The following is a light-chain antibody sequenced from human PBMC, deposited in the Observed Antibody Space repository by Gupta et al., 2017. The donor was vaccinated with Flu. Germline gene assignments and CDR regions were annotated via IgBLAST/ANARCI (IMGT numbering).Light chain of an antibody. CDR1: SSDVAVYDF. CDR3: ISYTTSATRV. J-gene: IGLJ3*02. V-gene: IGLV2-14*01. Sequence: QFALTQPAPTAWPPERSITISCTGTSSDVAVYDFVSWYQQHSGKAPKLFIYAVSYRPSGVSNRFSGSKSGKTASLTISGLQAEDEADYYCISYTTSATRVFGGGTTLTVL. CDR2: AVS.